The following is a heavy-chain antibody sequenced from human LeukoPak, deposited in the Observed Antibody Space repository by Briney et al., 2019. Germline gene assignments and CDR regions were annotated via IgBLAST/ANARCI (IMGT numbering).Heavy chain of an antibody. D-gene: IGHD6-13*01. CDR3: ARAQSLTAPAGTFANS. V-gene: IGHV1-2*02. J-gene: IGHJ4*02. Sequence: ASVKVSCKASGYTFTGYFLHWVRRAPGQGFEWMGWINPNSGGTYYTQRFQGRGTMTRDTSISTAYIELSSLRSDDTAVYYCARAQSLTAPAGTFANSWGQGTLVTVSS. CDR1: GYTFTGYF. CDR2: INPNSGGT.